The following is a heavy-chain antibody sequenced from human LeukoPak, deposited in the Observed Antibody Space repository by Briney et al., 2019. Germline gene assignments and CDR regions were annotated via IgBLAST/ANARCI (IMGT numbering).Heavy chain of an antibody. CDR2: IYSGGST. Sequence: GGSLRLSCAASGFTVSSNYMSWVRQAPGKGPEWVSVIYSGGSTYYADSVKGRFTISRDNSKNTLYLQMNSLRAEDTAVYYCARDPPSGSGSYYDYWGQGTLVTVSS. V-gene: IGHV3-53*01. CDR3: ARDPPSGSGSYYDY. J-gene: IGHJ4*02. D-gene: IGHD3-10*01. CDR1: GFTVSSNY.